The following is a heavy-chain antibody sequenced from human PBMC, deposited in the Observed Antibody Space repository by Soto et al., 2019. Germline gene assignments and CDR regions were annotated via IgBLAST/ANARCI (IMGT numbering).Heavy chain of an antibody. CDR1: GYTFTGYY. CDR3: AREYSSSLGSDYYGMDV. CDR2: INPNSGGT. J-gene: IGHJ6*02. V-gene: IGHV1-2*02. D-gene: IGHD6-6*01. Sequence: ASVKVSCKASGYTFTGYYMHWVRQAPGQGLEWMRWINPNSGGTNYAQKFQGRVTMTRDTSISTAYMELSRLRSDDTAVYYCAREYSSSLGSDYYGMDVWGQGTTVTVSS.